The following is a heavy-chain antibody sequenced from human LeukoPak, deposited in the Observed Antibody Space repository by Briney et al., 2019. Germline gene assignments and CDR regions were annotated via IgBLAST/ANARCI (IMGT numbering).Heavy chain of an antibody. CDR3: ARDSLYYYDSSGKGAFDI. CDR1: GYTFTSYY. Sequence: ASVKVSCKASGYTFTSYYMHWVRQAPGQGLEWMGVINPSGGSTSYAQKFQGRVTITADESTSTAYMELSSLRSEDTAVYYCARDSLYYYDSSGKGAFDIWGQGTMVTVSS. D-gene: IGHD3-22*01. J-gene: IGHJ3*02. CDR2: INPSGGST. V-gene: IGHV1-46*01.